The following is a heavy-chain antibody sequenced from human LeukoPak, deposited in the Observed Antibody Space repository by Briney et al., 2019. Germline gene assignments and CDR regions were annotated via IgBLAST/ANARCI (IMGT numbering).Heavy chain of an antibody. V-gene: IGHV4-34*01. CDR3: ARVAAAGSYYYGMDV. Sequence: PSETLSLTCAVYGGSFSGYYWSWIRQPPGKGLEWIGEINHSGSTNYNPSLKSRVTISVDKSKNQFSLKLSSVTAADTAVYYCARVAAAGSYYYGMDVWGQGTTVTVSS. J-gene: IGHJ6*02. CDR1: GGSFSGYY. CDR2: INHSGST. D-gene: IGHD6-13*01.